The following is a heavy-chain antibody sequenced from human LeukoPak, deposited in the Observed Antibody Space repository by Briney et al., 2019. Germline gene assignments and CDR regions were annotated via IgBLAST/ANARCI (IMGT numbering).Heavy chain of an antibody. CDR1: GFTFSSYA. CDR3: ARAASGYSYGLRDAFDI. CDR2: ISYDGSNK. D-gene: IGHD5-18*01. Sequence: GGSLRLSCAASGFTFSSYAMHWVRQAPGKGLEWVAVISYDGSNKYYADSVKGRFTISRDNSKNTLYLQMNSLRAEDTAVYYCARAASGYSYGLRDAFDIWGQGTMVTVSS. V-gene: IGHV3-30*04. J-gene: IGHJ3*02.